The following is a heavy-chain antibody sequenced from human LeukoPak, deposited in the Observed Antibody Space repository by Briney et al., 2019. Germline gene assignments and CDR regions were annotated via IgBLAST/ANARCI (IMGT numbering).Heavy chain of an antibody. V-gene: IGHV4-30-4*08. D-gene: IGHD5-18*01. J-gene: IGHJ3*02. Sequence: SQTLSLTCTVSGGSVSSGDYYWSWIRQPPGKGLEWIGYIYYSGSTYYNPSLESRVTLSVDTSKNQSSLKLTSVTAADTAVYYCARVDTSNGFDIWGQGTMVTVSS. CDR3: ARVDTSNGFDI. CDR2: IYYSGST. CDR1: GGSVSSGDYY.